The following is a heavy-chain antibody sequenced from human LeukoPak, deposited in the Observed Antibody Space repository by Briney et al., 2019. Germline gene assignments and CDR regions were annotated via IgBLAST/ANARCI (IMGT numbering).Heavy chain of an antibody. CDR1: GGTFSSYA. Sequence: SVKVSCKASGGTFSSYAISWVRQAPGQGLEWMGGIIPIFGTANYAQKFQGRVTITADESTSTAYMELSSLRSEDTAVYYCARDLVAVAGLGWFDPWGRGTLVTVSS. D-gene: IGHD6-19*01. V-gene: IGHV1-69*13. CDR3: ARDLVAVAGLGWFDP. CDR2: IIPIFGTA. J-gene: IGHJ5*02.